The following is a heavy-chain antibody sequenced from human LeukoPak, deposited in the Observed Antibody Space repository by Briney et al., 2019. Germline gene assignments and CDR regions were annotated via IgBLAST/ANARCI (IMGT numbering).Heavy chain of an antibody. Sequence: ASVKVSCKASGYTFTGYYMHWVRQAPGQGLEWMGWINPNSGGTNYAQKFQGRVTMTRDTSISTAYMELSRLRSDDTAVYYCARDPPALYSGSSNRFDPWGQGTLVTVSS. CDR2: INPNSGGT. CDR3: ARDPPALYSGSSNRFDP. J-gene: IGHJ5*02. CDR1: GYTFTGYY. D-gene: IGHD1-26*01. V-gene: IGHV1-2*02.